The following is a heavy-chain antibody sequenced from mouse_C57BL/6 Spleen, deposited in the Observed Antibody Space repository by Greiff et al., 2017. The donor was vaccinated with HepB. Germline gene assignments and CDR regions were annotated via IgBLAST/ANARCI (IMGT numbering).Heavy chain of an antibody. J-gene: IGHJ1*03. CDR1: GFNIKDDY. V-gene: IGHV14-4*01. Sequence: EVQLQQSGAELVRPGASVKLSCTASGFNIKDDYMHWVKQRPEQGLEWIGWIDPENGDTEYASKFQGKATITADTSSNTAYLQLSSLTSEDTAVYYCTRYYGSSYRDFDVWGTGTTVTVSS. CDR3: TRYYGSSYRDFDV. CDR2: IDPENGDT. D-gene: IGHD1-1*01.